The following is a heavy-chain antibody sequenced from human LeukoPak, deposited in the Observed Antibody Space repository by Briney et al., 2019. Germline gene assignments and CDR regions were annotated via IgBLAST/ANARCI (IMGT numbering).Heavy chain of an antibody. V-gene: IGHV3-9*01. J-gene: IGHJ6*02. CDR3: AKDIGQWLAYGMDV. D-gene: IGHD6-19*01. Sequence: GGSLRLSCAASGFTFDDYAMHWVRQAPGKGLEGVSGISWNSGSIGYADSVKGRFTIPRDNAKNSLYLQMNSLRAEDTALYYCAKDIGQWLAYGMDVWGQGTTVTVSS. CDR1: GFTFDDYA. CDR2: ISWNSGSI.